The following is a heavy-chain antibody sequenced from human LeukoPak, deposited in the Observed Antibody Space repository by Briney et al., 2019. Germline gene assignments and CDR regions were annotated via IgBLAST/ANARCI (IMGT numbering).Heavy chain of an antibody. J-gene: IGHJ4*02. D-gene: IGHD1-1*01. CDR3: AKGLYNPAEDFDY. V-gene: IGHV3-30-3*01. CDR1: GFTFSSYA. Sequence: GGSLRLSCAASGFTFSSYAMHWVRQAPGKGLEWVAVISYDGSNKYYADSVKGRFTISRDNCKNTLYLQMNSLRAEDTAVYYCAKGLYNPAEDFDYWGQGTLVTVSS. CDR2: ISYDGSNK.